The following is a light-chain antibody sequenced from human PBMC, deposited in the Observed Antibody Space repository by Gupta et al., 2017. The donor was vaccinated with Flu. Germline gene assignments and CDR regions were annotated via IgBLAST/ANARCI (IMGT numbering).Light chain of an antibody. CDR1: SSDVGGYNY. V-gene: IGLV2-11*01. CDR3: CSYAGAYTWV. Sequence: SSDVGGYNYVSWCQQHPGKAPKLMIYDVSKRPSGVPDRFSGSKSGNTASLTISGLQAEDEADYYCCSYAGAYTWVFGGGTKLTVL. J-gene: IGLJ2*01. CDR2: DVS.